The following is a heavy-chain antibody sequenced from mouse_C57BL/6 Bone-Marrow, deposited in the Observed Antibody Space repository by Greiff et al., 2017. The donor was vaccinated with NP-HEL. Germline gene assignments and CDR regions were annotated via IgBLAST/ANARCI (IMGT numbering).Heavy chain of an antibody. CDR2: ISSGSSTI. CDR1: GFTFSDYG. CDR3: ARQRGHYYGSSYDAMDY. D-gene: IGHD1-1*01. V-gene: IGHV5-17*01. Sequence: EVQVVESGGGLVKPGGSLKLSCAASGFTFSDYGMHWVRQAPEKGLEWVAYISSGSSTIHYADTVKGRFTISRDNAKNTLFLQMTSLRSEDTAMYYCARQRGHYYGSSYDAMDYWGQGTSVTVSS. J-gene: IGHJ4*01.